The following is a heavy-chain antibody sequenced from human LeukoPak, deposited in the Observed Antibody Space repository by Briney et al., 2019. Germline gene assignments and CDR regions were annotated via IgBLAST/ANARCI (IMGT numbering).Heavy chain of an antibody. J-gene: IGHJ5*02. CDR2: IHGTGDDT. Sequence: GGSLGLSCVASGFTFSTYAMNWVRQAPGKGLEWVSGIHGTGDDTYYAASVKGRFTISRDNSKNTLYLQMNSLRDEVTAVYYCARTPAYDRPGGQGTLVTVSS. V-gene: IGHV3-23*01. CDR1: GFTFSTYA. CDR3: ARTPAYDRP. D-gene: IGHD5-12*01.